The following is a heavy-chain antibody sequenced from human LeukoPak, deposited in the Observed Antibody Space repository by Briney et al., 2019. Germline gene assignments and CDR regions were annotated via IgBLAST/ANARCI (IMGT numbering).Heavy chain of an antibody. V-gene: IGHV4-61*05. CDR2: IYYSGST. D-gene: IGHD5-18*01. CDR3: ARAGIQLWLGNFDY. Sequence: SETLSLTCTVAGGSISSSSYYWGWIRQPPGKGLEWIGYIYYSGSTNYNPSLKSRVTISVDTSKSQFSLKLSSVTAADTAVYYCARAGIQLWLGNFDYWGQGTLVTVSS. CDR1: GGSISSSSYY. J-gene: IGHJ4*02.